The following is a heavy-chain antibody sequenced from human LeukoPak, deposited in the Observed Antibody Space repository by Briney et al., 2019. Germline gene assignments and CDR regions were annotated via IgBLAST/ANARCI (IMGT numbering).Heavy chain of an antibody. V-gene: IGHV1-69*06. CDR3: ARPAASRLSYYYMDV. Sequence: SVKVSCKASGGTFSSYAISWVRQAPGQGLEWMGGTIPIFGTANYAQKFQGRVTITADKSTSTAYMELSSLRSGDTAVYYCARPAASRLSYYYMDVWGKGTTVTVSS. CDR2: TIPIFGTA. D-gene: IGHD2-2*01. J-gene: IGHJ6*03. CDR1: GGTFSSYA.